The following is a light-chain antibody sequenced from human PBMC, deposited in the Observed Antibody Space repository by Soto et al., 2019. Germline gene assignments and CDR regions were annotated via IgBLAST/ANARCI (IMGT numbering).Light chain of an antibody. CDR1: QSVSTD. J-gene: IGKJ1*01. Sequence: EVLVTQSPATLSVSPGEGVTLSCRAGQSVSTDLAWYQQKPGQAPRLLIYGASIRAIGVPDRFSGSGSGTDFTFTISSLQSEDSAIYYCQQYFRWPPWTFGQGTKVEV. CDR3: QQYFRWPPWT. CDR2: GAS. V-gene: IGKV3-15*01.